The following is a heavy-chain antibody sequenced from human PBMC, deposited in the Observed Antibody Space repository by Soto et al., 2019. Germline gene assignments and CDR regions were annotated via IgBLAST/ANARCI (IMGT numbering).Heavy chain of an antibody. D-gene: IGHD3-10*01. CDR1: VGSFSVYY. CDR3: ERWFQQVYYYYYGMEV. V-gene: IGHV4-34*01. CDR2: INHSGST. Sequence: AATXSLTCAVYVGSFSVYYLIWIRHPPGKGLEWIGEINHSGSTNYKPSLKSRVNISVDTSKNQFSLKLSSVTAADTAVYYCERWFQQVYYYYYGMEVWGQGTTVKVSS. J-gene: IGHJ6*01.